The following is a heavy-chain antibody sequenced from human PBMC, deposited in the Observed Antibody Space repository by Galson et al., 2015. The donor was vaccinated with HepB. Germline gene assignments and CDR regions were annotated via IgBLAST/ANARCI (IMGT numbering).Heavy chain of an antibody. CDR3: ARDRDYGDDYVGPGDAFDI. CDR1: GFTFSSYS. CDR2: ISSSSSYI. J-gene: IGHJ3*02. V-gene: IGHV3-21*01. D-gene: IGHD4-17*01. Sequence: SLRLFCAASGFTFSSYSMNWVRQAPGKGLEWVSYISSSSSYIYYADSVKGRFTISRDNAKNSLYLQMNSLRAEDTAVYYCARDRDYGDDYVGPGDAFDIWGQGTMVIVSS.